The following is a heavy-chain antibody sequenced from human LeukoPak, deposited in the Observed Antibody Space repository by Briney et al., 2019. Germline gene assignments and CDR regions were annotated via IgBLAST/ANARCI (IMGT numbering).Heavy chain of an antibody. J-gene: IGHJ4*02. CDR2: ISGSGGST. D-gene: IGHD3-22*01. CDR3: AKVRVVTMIVVVISYFDY. Sequence: ETLSLTCTVSGGSISSYYWSWVRQAPGKGLEWASAISGSGGSTYYADSVKGRFTISRDNSKNTLYLQMNSLRAEDTAVYYCAKVRVVTMIVVVISYFDYWGQGTLVTVSS. V-gene: IGHV3-23*01. CDR1: GGSISSYY.